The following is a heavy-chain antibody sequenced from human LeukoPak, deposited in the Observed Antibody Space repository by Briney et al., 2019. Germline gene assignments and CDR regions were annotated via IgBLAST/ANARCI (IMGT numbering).Heavy chain of an antibody. CDR2: MYHNGST. CDR1: GGSISSYSYY. V-gene: IGHV4-39*07. Sequence: PSETLSLTCTVSGGSISSYSYYWGWIRQPPGKGLEWIGSMYHNGSTYYNPSLKSRVTISVDTSKNQFSLRLDSVTAADTAVYYCARDNGLGHCSGDTCYFGFDPWGQGTLVTVSS. D-gene: IGHD2-15*01. CDR3: ARDNGLGHCSGDTCYFGFDP. J-gene: IGHJ5*02.